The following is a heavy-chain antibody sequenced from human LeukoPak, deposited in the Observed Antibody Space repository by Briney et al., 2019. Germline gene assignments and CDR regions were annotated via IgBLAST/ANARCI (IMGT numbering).Heavy chain of an antibody. CDR1: GFTFSSYE. J-gene: IGHJ4*02. Sequence: GGSLRLSCAASGFTFSSYEMNWVRQAPGKGLEWASYISTSGDTIYYTDPAKGRFTISRDNAKNSLYLQMNSLRAEDTAVYYCARGYGSSGYYPEVYFDYWGQGTLVTVSS. CDR3: ARGYGSSGYYPEVYFDY. V-gene: IGHV3-48*03. CDR2: ISTSGDTI. D-gene: IGHD3-22*01.